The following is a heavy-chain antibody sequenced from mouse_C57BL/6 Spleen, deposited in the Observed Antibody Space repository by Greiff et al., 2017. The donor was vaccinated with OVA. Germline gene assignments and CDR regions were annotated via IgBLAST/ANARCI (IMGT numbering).Heavy chain of an antibody. D-gene: IGHD1-1*01. CDR3: ARQDGSGGYFDV. CDR2: ISNGGGST. Sequence: DVHLVESGGGLVQPGGSLKLSCAASGFTFSDYYMYWVRQTPEKRLEWVAYISNGGGSTYYPDTVKGRFTISRDNAKNTLYLQMSRLKSEDTAMYYCARQDGSGGYFDVWGTGTTVTVSS. CDR1: GFTFSDYY. V-gene: IGHV5-12*01. J-gene: IGHJ1*03.